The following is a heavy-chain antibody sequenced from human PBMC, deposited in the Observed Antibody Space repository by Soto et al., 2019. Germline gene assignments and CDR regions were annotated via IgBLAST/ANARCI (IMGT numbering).Heavy chain of an antibody. CDR1: GFTFDDYA. Sequence: GGSLRLSCAASGFTFDDYAMHWVRQAPGKGLEWVSGISWNSGSIGYADSVKGRFTISRDNAKNSLYLQMNSLRAEDTALYYCAKDFQGAMTTSGFAYWGQGTLVTVSS. V-gene: IGHV3-9*01. CDR2: ISWNSGSI. CDR3: AKDFQGAMTTSGFAY. D-gene: IGHD1-26*01. J-gene: IGHJ4*02.